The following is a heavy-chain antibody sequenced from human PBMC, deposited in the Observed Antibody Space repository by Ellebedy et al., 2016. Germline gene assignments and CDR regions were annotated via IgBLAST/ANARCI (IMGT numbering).Heavy chain of an antibody. J-gene: IGHJ4*02. Sequence: GGSLRLSXAGSGFTFTDYALHWVRQAPGKGLEWVSGISWDSAVIGYGGSVKGRFTISKDSAKDYLYLQMNSLRPEDTAFYYCAKGTMDYFYHWGQGTLVTVNS. V-gene: IGHV3-9*01. D-gene: IGHD4/OR15-4a*01. CDR3: AKGTMDYFYH. CDR2: ISWDSAVI. CDR1: GFTFTDYA.